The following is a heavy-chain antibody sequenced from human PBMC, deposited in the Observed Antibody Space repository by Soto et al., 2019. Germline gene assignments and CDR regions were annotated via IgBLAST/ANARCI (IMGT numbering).Heavy chain of an antibody. Sequence: GASVKVSCKASGYTFTSYAMHWVRQAPGQRLEWMGWINAGNGNTKYSQKFQGRVTITRDTSASTAYMELSSLRYEVTAVYYCARSDVVEDHWFHPWGQGTLVTVSS. J-gene: IGHJ5*02. CDR1: GYTFTSYA. V-gene: IGHV1-3*01. CDR2: INAGNGNT. CDR3: ARSDVVEDHWFHP. D-gene: IGHD2-15*01.